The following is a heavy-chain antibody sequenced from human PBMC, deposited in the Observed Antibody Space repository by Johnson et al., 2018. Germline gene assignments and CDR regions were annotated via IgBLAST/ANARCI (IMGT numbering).Heavy chain of an antibody. Sequence: QVQLQESGGGVVQPGRSLRLSCAASGFTFSSYGMHWVRQAPGKGLEWVAVSWYDGSNKYYADSVKGRFTISRNNSKNTWYLQMNSLRAEDTAVYYCARDTTYNYDSSGYYYVNGMDVWGQGTTVTVSS. CDR1: GFTFSSYG. V-gene: IGHV3-33*01. CDR3: ARDTTYNYDSSGYYYVNGMDV. CDR2: SWYDGSNK. J-gene: IGHJ6*02. D-gene: IGHD3-22*01.